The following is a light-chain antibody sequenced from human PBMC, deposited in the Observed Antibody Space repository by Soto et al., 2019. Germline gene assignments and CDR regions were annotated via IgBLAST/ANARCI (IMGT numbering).Light chain of an antibody. CDR2: KSS. J-gene: IGKJ1*01. Sequence: QMTQSPSTLSASVGDRVTITCRVSQNISRWLAWYQQKPGKAPKLLIYKSSNLESGVPSRFSGSTSGTEFTLSISSLQPDDFATYYCQQYSSYPRTFGQGTKVEIK. CDR1: QNISRW. V-gene: IGKV1-5*03. CDR3: QQYSSYPRT.